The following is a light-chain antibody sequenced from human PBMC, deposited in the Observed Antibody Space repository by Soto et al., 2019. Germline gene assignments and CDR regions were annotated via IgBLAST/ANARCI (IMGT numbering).Light chain of an antibody. V-gene: IGKV1-27*01. CDR2: VAS. CDR1: HGISTY. CDR3: QKYDTAPLT. Sequence: IQMTQSPSSLSSSVGERVTIACGASHGISTYFAWYQQKPGKVPKLLIYVASTLLSGVPSRFSGSGSGTDFTLTISSLQPEDVATYYCQKYDTAPLTFGQGTKV. J-gene: IGKJ1*01.